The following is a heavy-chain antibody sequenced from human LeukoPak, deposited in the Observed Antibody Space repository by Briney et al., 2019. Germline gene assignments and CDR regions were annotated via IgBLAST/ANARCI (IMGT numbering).Heavy chain of an antibody. CDR3: AKDRIQLRAPLDV. CDR2: ISGSGGST. CDR1: GLTLSSYA. Sequence: PGGSLRLSCAASGLTLSSYAMSWVRQAPGKGLEWVSAISGSGGSTYYADSVKGRFTISRDNSKNTLYLQMNSLRAEDTAVYYCAKDRIQLRAPLDVWGQGTTVTVSS. J-gene: IGHJ6*02. D-gene: IGHD5-18*01. V-gene: IGHV3-23*01.